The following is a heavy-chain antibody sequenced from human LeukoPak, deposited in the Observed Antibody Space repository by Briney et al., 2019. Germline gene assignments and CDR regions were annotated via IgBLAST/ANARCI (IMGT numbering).Heavy chain of an antibody. CDR1: GGSISSGYY. Sequence: SETLSLTCTVSGGSISSGYYWDWIRQPPGKGLEWIGSIYHTGSTYYNPSLKSRVTISVDTSKNQFSLRLSSVTAADTAVYYCARDGYSGNDGLWGQGTLVTVSS. CDR2: IYHTGST. J-gene: IGHJ4*02. V-gene: IGHV4-38-2*02. D-gene: IGHD5-12*01. CDR3: ARDGYSGNDGL.